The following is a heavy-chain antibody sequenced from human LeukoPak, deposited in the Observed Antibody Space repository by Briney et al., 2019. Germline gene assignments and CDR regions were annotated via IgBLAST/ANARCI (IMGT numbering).Heavy chain of an antibody. CDR2: IYPRDGST. Sequence: ASVKVSCKASGYTFTSNYIHWVRQAPGQGLEWMGMIYPRDGSTSYAQKFQGRVTVTRDTSTSTVHMELSGLRSEDTAAYYCARDQEGFDYWGQGTLVTVSS. CDR1: GYTFTSNY. J-gene: IGHJ4*02. CDR3: ARDQEGFDY. V-gene: IGHV1-46*01.